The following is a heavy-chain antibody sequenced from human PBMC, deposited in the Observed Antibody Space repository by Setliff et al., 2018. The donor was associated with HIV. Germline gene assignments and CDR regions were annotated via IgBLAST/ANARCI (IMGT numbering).Heavy chain of an antibody. CDR1: GYNFGVYW. V-gene: IGHV3-74*01. CDR3: ARDRGRPDSFDI. D-gene: IGHD1-26*01. CDR2: INSDGSGT. Sequence: GASVKVSCAASGYNFGVYWMHWVRQVPGKGLVWVSHINSDGSGTKYADSVKGRFTMSRDNAKNTLYLQMNSLRAEDTALYFCARDRGRPDSFDIWGQGTMVTVSS. J-gene: IGHJ3*02.